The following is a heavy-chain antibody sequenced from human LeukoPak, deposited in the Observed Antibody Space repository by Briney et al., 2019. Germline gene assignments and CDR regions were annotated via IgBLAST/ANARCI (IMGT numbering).Heavy chain of an antibody. CDR2: ISDGGGRT. J-gene: IGHJ4*02. CDR3: VKDRENYPSGYFDY. V-gene: IGHV3-23*01. Sequence: SGGSLRLSCAASGFTFGTYAMTWVRQAPGKGLEWVSGISDGGGRTYHADSVKGRFTISRDNSKNTLYLQMSSLRVEDTAVYYCVKDRENYPSGYFDYWGQGTLVTVSS. D-gene: IGHD5-24*01. CDR1: GFTFGTYA.